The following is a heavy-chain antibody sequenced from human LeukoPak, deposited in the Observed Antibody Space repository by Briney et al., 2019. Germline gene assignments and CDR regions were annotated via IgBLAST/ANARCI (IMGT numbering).Heavy chain of an antibody. CDR1: GFTFDNYA. CDR2: ISGDGDST. CDR3: AKDIGADYYYDSSGYFI. V-gene: IGHV3-43*02. J-gene: IGHJ3*02. D-gene: IGHD3-22*01. Sequence: GGSLRLSCAASGFTFDNYAMHWVRQVPGKGLEWVSLISGDGDSTYYPDSVKGRFTISRDNSKNSLYLQMNSLRTEDTALYYCAKDIGADYYYDSSGYFIWGQGTMVAVSS.